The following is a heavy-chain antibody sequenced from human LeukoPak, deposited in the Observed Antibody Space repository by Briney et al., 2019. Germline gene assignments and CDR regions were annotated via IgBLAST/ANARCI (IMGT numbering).Heavy chain of an antibody. V-gene: IGHV1-2*02. Sequence: ASVKVSCMASGHTFTGYYFHGGRQAPGQEVEWRGWINTKSGYTNYFQKFEDRVTMTMDTSTNTVYMELSGLRQDDTAIYYCARARKYCDVDPCYSGHFDPWGQGTLVAVSS. CDR1: GHTFTGYY. J-gene: IGHJ5*02. D-gene: IGHD2-21*01. CDR3: ARARKYCDVDPCYSGHFDP. CDR2: INTKSGYT.